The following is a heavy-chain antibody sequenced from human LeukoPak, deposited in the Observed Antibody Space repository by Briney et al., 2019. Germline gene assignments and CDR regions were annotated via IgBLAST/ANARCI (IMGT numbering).Heavy chain of an antibody. V-gene: IGHV3-48*01. Sequence: GGSLRLSCAASGFIFSQYSINWVRQAPGKGLEWVSHIRSTGDTFYADSVKGRFTISRDNSKNTLYLQMNSLRAEDTAVYYCASNYDRAFDYWGQGTLVTVSS. D-gene: IGHD3-22*01. CDR2: IRSTGDT. CDR3: ASNYDRAFDY. J-gene: IGHJ4*02. CDR1: GFIFSQYS.